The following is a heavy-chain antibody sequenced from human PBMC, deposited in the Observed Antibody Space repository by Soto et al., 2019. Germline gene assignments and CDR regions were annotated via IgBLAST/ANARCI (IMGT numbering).Heavy chain of an antibody. Sequence: SETLSLTSTVSGGSVSSGSYYWGWIRQPPGKGLEWIGYIYYSGSTNYNPSLKSRVTISVDTSKNQFSLKLNSVTAADTAVYYCARVFSDSSSFFDPWGQGTLVTVSS. V-gene: IGHV4-61*01. CDR3: ARVFSDSSSFFDP. CDR2: IYYSGST. CDR1: GGSVSSGSYY. J-gene: IGHJ5*02. D-gene: IGHD6-13*01.